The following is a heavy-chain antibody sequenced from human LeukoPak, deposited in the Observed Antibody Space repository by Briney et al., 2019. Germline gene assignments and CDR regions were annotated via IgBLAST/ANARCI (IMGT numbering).Heavy chain of an antibody. J-gene: IGHJ4*02. D-gene: IGHD6-6*01. Sequence: PGGSLRLSCAASGFTVSSNYMSWVRQAPGKGLEWVSLIDSGGNTYYGDSVRGRFTISRDNSKNTLYLQVNSLRAEDTAVYYCARVAFRSSSYISGIDYWGQGNLVTVSS. CDR3: ARVAFRSSSYISGIDY. V-gene: IGHV3-53*01. CDR1: GFTVSSNY. CDR2: IDSGGNT.